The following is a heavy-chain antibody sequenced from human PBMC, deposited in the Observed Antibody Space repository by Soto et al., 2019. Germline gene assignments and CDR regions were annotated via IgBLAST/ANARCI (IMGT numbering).Heavy chain of an antibody. D-gene: IGHD4-17*01. J-gene: IGHJ3*02. V-gene: IGHV3-66*01. CDR2: IYSGGST. CDR1: GFTVSSNY. Sequence: EVQLVEFGGGLVQPGGSLRLSCAASGFTVSSNYMSWVRQAPGKGLEWVSVIYSGGSTYYADSVKGRFTISRDNSKNTLYLQMNSLRAEDTAVYYCARASGDYGEEVAFDIWGQGTIVTVSS. CDR3: ARASGDYGEEVAFDI.